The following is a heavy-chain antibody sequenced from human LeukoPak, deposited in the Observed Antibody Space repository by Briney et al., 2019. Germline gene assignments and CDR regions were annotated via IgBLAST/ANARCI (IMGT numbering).Heavy chain of an antibody. V-gene: IGHV3-33*01. CDR3: ARGPHERGNSGYDWVFRAHYYYGMDV. D-gene: IGHD5-12*01. CDR2: IWYDGSNK. J-gene: IGHJ6*02. CDR1: GFTFSSYG. Sequence: RRSLRLSCAASGFTFSSYGMHWVRQAPGKGLEWVAVIWYDGSNKYYADSVKGRFTISRDNSKNTLYLQMNSLRAEDTAVYYCARGPHERGNSGYDWVFRAHYYYGMDVWGQGTTVTVSS.